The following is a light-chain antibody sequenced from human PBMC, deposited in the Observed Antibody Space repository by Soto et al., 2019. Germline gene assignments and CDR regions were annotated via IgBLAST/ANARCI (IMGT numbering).Light chain of an antibody. CDR2: RNN. J-gene: IGLJ2*01. CDR1: SSNIGSNY. Sequence: QSVLTQPPSASGTPGQRVTISCSGSSSNIGSNYVYWYQQLPGTAPKLIIYRNNQRPSGVPDRFSGSKSGTSASLAISGRRSEDEADDYCAAWDDSLSAREFGGGTKVTVL. V-gene: IGLV1-47*01. CDR3: AAWDDSLSARE.